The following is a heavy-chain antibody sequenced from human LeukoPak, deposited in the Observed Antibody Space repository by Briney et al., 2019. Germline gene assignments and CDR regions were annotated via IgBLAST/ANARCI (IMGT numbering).Heavy chain of an antibody. Sequence: ASVKVSCKASGYTFTRYYMHWVRQAPGQGLEWMGWINPNSGGTNYAQKFQGRVTMTRDTSISTAYMELSRLRSDDTAVYYCARDGKAGSTSDFDYWGQGTLVTVSS. CDR1: GYTFTRYY. CDR3: ARDGKAGSTSDFDY. CDR2: INPNSGGT. V-gene: IGHV1-2*02. D-gene: IGHD2-2*01. J-gene: IGHJ4*02.